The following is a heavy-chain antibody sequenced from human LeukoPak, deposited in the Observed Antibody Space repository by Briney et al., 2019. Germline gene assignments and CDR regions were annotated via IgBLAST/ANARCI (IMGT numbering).Heavy chain of an antibody. Sequence: ASVKVSCKASGYTLSSYDISWVRQAPGEGLEWMGWMSAYNGNTKYAQKFQGRVTMTTDTSTTTAYMELSSLRSEDTAVYYCARGKRYSSSWYPWGQYYYYMDVWGKGTTVTVSS. CDR2: MSAYNGNT. V-gene: IGHV1-18*01. J-gene: IGHJ6*03. CDR3: ARGKRYSSSWYPWGQYYYYMDV. D-gene: IGHD6-13*01. CDR1: GYTLSSYD.